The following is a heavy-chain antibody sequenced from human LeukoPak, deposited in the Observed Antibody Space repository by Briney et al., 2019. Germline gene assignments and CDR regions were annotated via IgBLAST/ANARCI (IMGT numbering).Heavy chain of an antibody. D-gene: IGHD3-10*01. CDR2: ITNSGENT. CDR3: ARVLSGRGSLYSYYYYMDV. Sequence: GGSLRLSCEASGFSFPYGMSWVRQAPGKGLEWVSGITNSGENTYYADSVKGRFTISRDNSKNTLFLEMNSLRVEDTAVYYCARVLSGRGSLYSYYYYMDVWGKGTTVTISS. V-gene: IGHV3-23*01. J-gene: IGHJ6*03. CDR1: GFSFPYG.